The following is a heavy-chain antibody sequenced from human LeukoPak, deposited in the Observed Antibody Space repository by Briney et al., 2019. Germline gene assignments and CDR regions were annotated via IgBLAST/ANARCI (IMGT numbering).Heavy chain of an antibody. J-gene: IGHJ4*02. CDR1: GYTFTSYG. Sequence: ASVKVSCKASGYTFTSYGISWVRQAPGQGLECMGWISAYNGNTNYAQKLRGRVTMTTDTSTSTAYMELRSLRSDDTAVYYCAREPYYYDSSGYYDYWGQGTLVTVSS. V-gene: IGHV1-18*01. CDR2: ISAYNGNT. D-gene: IGHD3-22*01. CDR3: AREPYYYDSSGYYDY.